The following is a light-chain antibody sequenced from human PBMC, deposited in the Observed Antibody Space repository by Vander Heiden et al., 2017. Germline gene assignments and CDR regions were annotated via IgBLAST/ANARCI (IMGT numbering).Light chain of an antibody. Sequence: QSVLTQPLSVSGTPGQRVTISCSGTSSNIGSNTVNWYQQLPGTAPKLLIYSDNKRPSGVPDRFSGSKSGTSASLAISGLQSEDEADYYCEAWDDSLNGVVFGGGTKLTVL. J-gene: IGLJ2*01. CDR2: SDN. CDR3: EAWDDSLNGVV. V-gene: IGLV1-44*01. CDR1: SSNIGSNT.